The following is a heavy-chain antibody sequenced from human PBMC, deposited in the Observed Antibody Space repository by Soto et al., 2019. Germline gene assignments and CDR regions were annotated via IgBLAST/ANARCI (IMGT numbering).Heavy chain of an antibody. V-gene: IGHV3-30*04. CDR3: ARDRRSSGWYYFDY. J-gene: IGHJ4*02. CDR2: ISSDGSNQ. Sequence: PGGSLRLSCAASGFAFSSHTMHWVRQAPGKGLEWLAMISSDGSNQFYGDSVKGRVSISRDNSKNTLYLQMDNLRVDDTAVYYCARDRRSSGWYYFDYWGQGALVTVSS. D-gene: IGHD6-19*01. CDR1: GFAFSSHT.